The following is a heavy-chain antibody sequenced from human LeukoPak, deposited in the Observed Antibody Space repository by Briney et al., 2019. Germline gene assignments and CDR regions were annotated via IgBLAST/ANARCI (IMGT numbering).Heavy chain of an antibody. CDR1: GFDFGAHE. V-gene: IGHV3-72*01. J-gene: IGHJ1*01. CDR2: IRNKAHTFST. CDR3: VRASQGYFQN. Sequence: GGSLRLSCAASGFDFGAHEMDWVRQAPGKGREGVGRIRNKAHTFSTEYAASVRGRFTVSRDDSKNSLSLQMNSLRSEDTAVYYCVRASQGYFQNWGQGTLVTVSS.